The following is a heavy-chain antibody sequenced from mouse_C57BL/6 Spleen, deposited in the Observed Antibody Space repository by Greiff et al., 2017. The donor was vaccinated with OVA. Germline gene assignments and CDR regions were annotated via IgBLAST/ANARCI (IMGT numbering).Heavy chain of an antibody. J-gene: IGHJ2*01. V-gene: IGHV1-81*01. D-gene: IGHD2-5*01. Sequence: VKLQESGAELARPGASVKLSCKASGYTFTSYGISWVKQRTGQGLEWIGEIYPRSGNTYYNEKFKGKATLTADKSSSTAYMELRSLTSEDSAVYFCARGEDSNDFDYWGQGTTLTVSS. CDR2: IYPRSGNT. CDR3: ARGEDSNDFDY. CDR1: GYTFTSYG.